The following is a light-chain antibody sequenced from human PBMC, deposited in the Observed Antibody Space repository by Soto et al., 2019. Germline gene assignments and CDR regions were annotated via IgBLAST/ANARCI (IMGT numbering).Light chain of an antibody. CDR1: QSVRSGA. CDR3: HQYADSPHT. J-gene: IGKJ2*01. Sequence: EIVLTQAPGTLSVSPGEGATLSCRASQSVRSGALAWYQQKPGQAPRLPIYGASSRATDIPDRFSGSGSGTHFTLTISRLEPEDFAVYYCHQYADSPHTFGQGTKVDIK. CDR2: GAS. V-gene: IGKV3-20*01.